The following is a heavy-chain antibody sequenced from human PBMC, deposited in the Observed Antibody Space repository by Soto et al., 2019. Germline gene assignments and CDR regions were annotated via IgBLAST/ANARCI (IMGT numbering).Heavy chain of an antibody. CDR1: GDTFSTFA. CDR2: IIPIFGTP. CDR3: ARSPGITGTRASQYAMDV. Sequence: SVKVSCKSSGDTFSTFAISWVRQAPGQGLEWMGGIIPIFGTPDYAQHFPGRVTISADESTKTAYLELSSLRPEDTAVYYCARSPGITGTRASQYAMDVWGQGTTVTVSS. D-gene: IGHD1-20*01. J-gene: IGHJ6*02. V-gene: IGHV1-69*13.